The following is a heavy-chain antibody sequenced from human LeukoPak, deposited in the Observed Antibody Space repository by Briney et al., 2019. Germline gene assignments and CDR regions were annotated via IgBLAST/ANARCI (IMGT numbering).Heavy chain of an antibody. CDR2: ISTTSSHI. Sequence: GSLRLSCAASGFTFSSYSMNWVRQAPGKGLEWVSSISTTSSHIYYADSLKGRFTISRDNAKNSLYLQMNSLRAEDMAVYYCARGIVATTAFDYWGQGTLVTVSS. J-gene: IGHJ4*02. V-gene: IGHV3-21*01. CDR3: ARGIVATTAFDY. CDR1: GFTFSSYS. D-gene: IGHD5-12*01.